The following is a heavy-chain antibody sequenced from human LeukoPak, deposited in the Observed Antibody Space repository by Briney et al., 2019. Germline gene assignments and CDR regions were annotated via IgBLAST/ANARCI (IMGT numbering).Heavy chain of an antibody. Sequence: PGGSLRLSCAASGFTFSSYAMRWVRQAPGKGLEWVSVISGSGGSTNYADSVKGRFTISRDNSKNTLYLQMNSLRVEDTAVYYCARATFSSSGHSYWGQGTLVTVSS. CDR2: ISGSGGST. D-gene: IGHD6-13*01. V-gene: IGHV3-23*01. CDR3: ARATFSSSGHSY. J-gene: IGHJ4*02. CDR1: GFTFSSYA.